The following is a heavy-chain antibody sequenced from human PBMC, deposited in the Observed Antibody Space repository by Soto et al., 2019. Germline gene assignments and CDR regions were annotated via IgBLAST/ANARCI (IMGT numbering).Heavy chain of an antibody. V-gene: IGHV1-69*02. CDR3: AVRGRSGYPSFYFDS. CDR2: VIPLLGIT. Sequence: QVQLVQSGAEVKKPESSVKVSCKASEGAFNTYTIAWVRQAPGHGLEWMGRVIPLLGITDYSHKFQGRLTITADKSTSTAYMELSGLRSQDTAMYYCAVRGRSGYPSFYFDSWGQGTLVTVSS. J-gene: IGHJ4*02. CDR1: EGAFNTYT. D-gene: IGHD3-16*01.